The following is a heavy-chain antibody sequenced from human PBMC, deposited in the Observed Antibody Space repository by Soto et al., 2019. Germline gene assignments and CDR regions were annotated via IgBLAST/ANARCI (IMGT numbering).Heavy chain of an antibody. CDR1: GFTFSSYA. V-gene: IGHV3-23*01. CDR3: AKAASTCSGGSCYNWFDP. CDR2: ISGSGGST. Sequence: GGSLRLSCXASGFTFSSYAMSWVRQAPGKGLEWVSAISGSGGSTYYADSVKGRFTISRDNSKNTLYLQMNSLRAEDTAVYYCAKAASTCSGGSCYNWFDPWGQGTLVTVSS. D-gene: IGHD2-15*01. J-gene: IGHJ5*02.